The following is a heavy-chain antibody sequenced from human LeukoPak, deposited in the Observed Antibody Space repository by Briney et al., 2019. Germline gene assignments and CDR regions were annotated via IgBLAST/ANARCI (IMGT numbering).Heavy chain of an antibody. CDR3: ARSHIVVVTARGHFDY. CDR2: IIPILGIA. J-gene: IGHJ4*02. V-gene: IGHV1-69*04. D-gene: IGHD2-21*02. Sequence: SVKVSCKASGGTFSSYAISWVRQAPGQGLEWMGRIIPILGIANYAQKFQGRVTITADKSTSTAYMELSSLRSEDTAVYYCARSHIVVVTARGHFDYWGQGTLVTVSS. CDR1: GGTFSSYA.